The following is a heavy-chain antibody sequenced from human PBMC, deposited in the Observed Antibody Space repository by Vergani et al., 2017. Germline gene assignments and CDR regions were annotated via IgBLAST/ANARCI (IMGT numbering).Heavy chain of an antibody. D-gene: IGHD3-3*01. V-gene: IGHV3-23*04. CDR1: GFTFSSYA. CDR2: ISGSCGST. J-gene: IGHJ4*02. CDR3: APRRGFWSGYYSRDTYYFDY. Sequence: VQLVESGGGVVQPGRSLRLSCAASGFTFSSYAMSWVRQAPGKGLEWVSAISGSCGSTYYADSVKGRFTISRDNSKNTLYLQMNSLRAEDTAVYYCAPRRGFWSGYYSRDTYYFDYWGQGTLVTVSS.